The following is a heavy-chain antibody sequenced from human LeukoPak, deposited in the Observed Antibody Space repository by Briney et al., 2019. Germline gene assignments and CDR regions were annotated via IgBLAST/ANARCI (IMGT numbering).Heavy chain of an antibody. J-gene: IGHJ4*02. Sequence: GGSLRLSCAASGFRFSGHYMSWIRQAPGKGLEWISYITNSGDFVNYADSVKGRFTISRDDAKNSLYLQMNSLRAEDTAVYYCAREARATPDFWGQGTVVTVSS. V-gene: IGHV3-11*01. CDR1: GFRFSGHY. CDR3: AREARATPDF. CDR2: ITNSGDFV. D-gene: IGHD1-26*01.